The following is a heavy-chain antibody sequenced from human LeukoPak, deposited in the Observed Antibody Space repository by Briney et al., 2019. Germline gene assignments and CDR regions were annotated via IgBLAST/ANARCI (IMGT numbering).Heavy chain of an antibody. J-gene: IGHJ6*03. CDR3: ARRVVVPAATTGDYYYYMDV. V-gene: IGHV4-39*01. CDR1: GGSISSSSYY. D-gene: IGHD2-2*01. CDR2: IYYSGST. Sequence: PSETLSLTCTVSGGSISSSSYYWGWIRQPPGKGLEWIGSIYYSGSTYYNPSLKSRVTISVDTSKNQFSLKLSSVTAADTAVYYCARRVVVPAATTGDYYYYMDVWGKGTTVTISS.